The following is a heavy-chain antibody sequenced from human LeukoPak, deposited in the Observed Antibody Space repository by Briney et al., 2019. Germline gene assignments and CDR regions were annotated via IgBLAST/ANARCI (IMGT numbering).Heavy chain of an antibody. Sequence: GGSLRLSCPASGFTFSSYAMHWVRQAPGKGLEYVSAISSNGGSTYYANSVKGSFTISRDNSKNTLYLQMGSLRAEDMAVYYCARDLGELTRVFDYWGQGTLVTVSS. J-gene: IGHJ4*02. CDR1: GFTFSSYA. CDR2: ISSNGGST. V-gene: IGHV3-64*01. CDR3: ARDLGELTRVFDY. D-gene: IGHD3-16*01.